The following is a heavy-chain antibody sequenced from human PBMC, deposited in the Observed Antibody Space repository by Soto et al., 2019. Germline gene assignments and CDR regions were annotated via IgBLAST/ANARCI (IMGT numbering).Heavy chain of an antibody. CDR2: ISAYNGNT. CDR1: GYTFTSYG. Sequence: ASVKVSCKASGYTFTSYGISWVRQAPGQGLEWMGWISAYNGNTNYAQKLQGRVTMTTDTSTSTAYMELRSLRSDDTAVYYCAREMNVLLWFGELLSGWFDPWGQGTLVTVSS. D-gene: IGHD3-10*01. V-gene: IGHV1-18*01. J-gene: IGHJ5*02. CDR3: AREMNVLLWFGELLSGWFDP.